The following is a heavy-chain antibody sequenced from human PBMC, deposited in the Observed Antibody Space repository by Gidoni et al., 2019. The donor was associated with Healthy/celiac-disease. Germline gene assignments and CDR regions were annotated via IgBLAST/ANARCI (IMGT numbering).Heavy chain of an antibody. Sequence: QVQLQQWGAGLLKPSETLSLPCAVYGGSFSGYYWSWIRQPPGKGLEWIGEINHSGSTNYNPSLKSRVTISVDTSKNQFSLKLSSVTAADTAVYYCARGYVDIVATISLDYWGQGTLVTVSS. CDR1: GGSFSGYY. V-gene: IGHV4-34*01. D-gene: IGHD5-12*01. J-gene: IGHJ4*02. CDR2: INHSGST. CDR3: ARGYVDIVATISLDY.